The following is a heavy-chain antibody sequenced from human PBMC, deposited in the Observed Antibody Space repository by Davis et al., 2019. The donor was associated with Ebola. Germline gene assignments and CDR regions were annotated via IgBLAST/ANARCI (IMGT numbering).Heavy chain of an antibody. CDR3: ASAGYSSGWYGY. CDR1: GFTFSSYG. J-gene: IGHJ4*02. V-gene: IGHV3-33*01. D-gene: IGHD6-19*01. CDR2: IWYDGSNK. Sequence: PGGSLRLSCAASGFTFSSYGMHWVRQAPGKGLEWVAVIWYDGSNKYYADSVKGRFTISRDNSKNTLYLQMNSLRAEDTAVYYCASAGYSSGWYGYWGQGTLVTVSS.